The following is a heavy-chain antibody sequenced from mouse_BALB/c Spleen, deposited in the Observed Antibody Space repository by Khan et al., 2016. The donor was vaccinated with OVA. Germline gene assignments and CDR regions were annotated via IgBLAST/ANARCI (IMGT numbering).Heavy chain of an antibody. V-gene: IGHV1S135*01. J-gene: IGHJ3*01. CDR2: IDPFSGDT. Sequence: VQLKESGPELMKPGASVKISCKASGYSFTTYYIHWVLQSHGKSLDWIGYIDPFSGDTTYNQKFKGKATLTVDKSSSTAYIHLNNLTSEDSAVYYCKRHGYVAWFTYWGQGTLVTVSA. CDR3: KRHGYVAWFTY. CDR1: GYSFTTYY. D-gene: IGHD2-2*01.